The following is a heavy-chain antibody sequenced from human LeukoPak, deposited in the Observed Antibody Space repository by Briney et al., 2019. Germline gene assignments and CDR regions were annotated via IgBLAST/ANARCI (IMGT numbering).Heavy chain of an antibody. J-gene: IGHJ4*02. D-gene: IGHD5-12*01. CDR3: ARELQTINDY. CDR2: INPNSGGT. Sequence: ASVKVSCKASEYTFTAYYIHWVRQAPGQGLEWMGWINPNSGGTNYAQKFQGRVTMTRDTSISTAYMELSRLRSDDTAVYYCARELQTINDYWGQGTLVTVSS. CDR1: EYTFTAYY. V-gene: IGHV1-2*02.